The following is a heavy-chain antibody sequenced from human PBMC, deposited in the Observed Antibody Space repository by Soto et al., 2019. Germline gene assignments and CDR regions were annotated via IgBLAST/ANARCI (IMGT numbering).Heavy chain of an antibody. CDR2: IYPGDSDT. D-gene: IGHD1-26*01. V-gene: IGHV5-51*01. Sequence: PGESLKISCKGSGDSFASHWVAWVLQMPEKGLEWIGTIYPGDSDTKYSSAFRGHVTISADTSVSTAYLQWRSLEATDSAIYYCARYSGSYWHYLDFWGQGTLVTVSA. J-gene: IGHJ4*02. CDR3: ARYSGSYWHYLDF. CDR1: GDSFASHW.